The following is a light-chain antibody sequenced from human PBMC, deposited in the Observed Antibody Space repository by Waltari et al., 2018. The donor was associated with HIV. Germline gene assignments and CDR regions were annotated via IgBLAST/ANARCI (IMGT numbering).Light chain of an antibody. CDR3: QQYYTTPLT. CDR1: QSPVYTSNHKNF. CDR2: WAF. Sequence: DIVMTQSPASLPVSLGERASLNCKSRQSPVYTSNHKNFLAWYQQKPGQPPKLLIYWAFTRESGVPDRFSGSGSGTDFTLTISGLQADDVAIYYCQQYYTTPLTFGGGTKVEI. J-gene: IGKJ4*01. V-gene: IGKV4-1*01.